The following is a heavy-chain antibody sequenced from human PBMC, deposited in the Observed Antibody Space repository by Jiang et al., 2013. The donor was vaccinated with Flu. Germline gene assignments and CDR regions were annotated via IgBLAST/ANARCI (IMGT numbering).Heavy chain of an antibody. D-gene: IGHD3-22*01. Sequence: MGIIYPGDSDTRYSPSFQGQVTISADKSISTAYLQWSSLKASDTAMYYCARGLYYYDSSGYCPFDYWGQGTLVTVSS. CDR2: IYPGDSDT. V-gene: IGHV5-51*01. J-gene: IGHJ4*02. CDR3: ARGLYYYDSSGYCPFDY.